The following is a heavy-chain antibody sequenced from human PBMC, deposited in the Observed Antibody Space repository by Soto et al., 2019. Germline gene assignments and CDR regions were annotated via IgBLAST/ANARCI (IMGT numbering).Heavy chain of an antibody. CDR1: GFTFSNYW. V-gene: IGHV3-7*01. J-gene: IGHJ6*02. CDR3: ARDLGTALVGFDYGMDV. CDR2: IKKDGSDK. Sequence: LRLSCVASGFTFSNYWMSWVRQAPGKGLEWVANIKKDGSDKNYVDSVEGRFSIFRDNAKNSLHLQMYGLRAEDTAVYYCARDLGTALVGFDYGMDVWGQGTTVTVSS. D-gene: IGHD5-18*01.